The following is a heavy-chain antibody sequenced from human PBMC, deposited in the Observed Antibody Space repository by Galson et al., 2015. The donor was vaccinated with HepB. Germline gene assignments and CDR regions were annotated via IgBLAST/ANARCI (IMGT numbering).Heavy chain of an antibody. J-gene: IGHJ2*01. CDR3: ARDVSSSIAARYWYFDL. Sequence: SVKVSCKASGYTFTSYAMHWVRQAPGQRLEWMGWINAGNGNTKYSQKFQGRVTITRDTSASTAYMELSSLRSEDTAVYYCARDVSSSIAARYWYFDLWGRGTLVTVSS. V-gene: IGHV1-3*01. D-gene: IGHD6-6*01. CDR1: GYTFTSYA. CDR2: INAGNGNT.